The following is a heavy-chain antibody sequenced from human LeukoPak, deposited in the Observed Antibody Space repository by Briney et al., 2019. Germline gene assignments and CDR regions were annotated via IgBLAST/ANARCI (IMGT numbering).Heavy chain of an antibody. J-gene: IGHJ4*02. D-gene: IGHD5-12*01. Sequence: SETLSLTCTVSGSSVTTDYWSWIRQPPGKGLEWIGYFSYSGSTNYNPSLKSRVTISVDTSKNQFSLKLSSVTAADTAVYYCARGPLDSGYTYFDYWGQGTLVSVAS. CDR3: ARGPLDSGYTYFDY. CDR2: FSYSGST. CDR1: GSSVTTDY. V-gene: IGHV4-59*02.